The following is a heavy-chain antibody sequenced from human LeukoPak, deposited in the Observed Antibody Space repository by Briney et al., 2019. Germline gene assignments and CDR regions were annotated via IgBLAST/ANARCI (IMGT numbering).Heavy chain of an antibody. CDR2: IKQDGSEK. Sequence: GGSVRLSCAASGFTFSSWWMSWVRRSPGEAVVCVANIKQDGSEKYYVDSVKGRFTISRDNAKNSLYLQMNSLRAEDTAVYYCARDSPLRYGSGSYYTVAYFDYWGQGTLVTVSS. D-gene: IGHD3-10*01. V-gene: IGHV3-7*01. J-gene: IGHJ4*02. CDR3: ARDSPLRYGSGSYYTVAYFDY. CDR1: GFTFSSWW.